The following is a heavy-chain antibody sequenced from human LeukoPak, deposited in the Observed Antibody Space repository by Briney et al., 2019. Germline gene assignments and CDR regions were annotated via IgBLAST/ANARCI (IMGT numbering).Heavy chain of an antibody. J-gene: IGHJ4*02. CDR3: ARALGDGYKDY. D-gene: IGHD3-10*01. CDR2: IIPILGIA. Sequence: SVKVSCKASGGTFSSYAISWVRQAPGQGLEWMGRIIPILGIANYAQKFQGRVTITADKSTSTAYMELSSLRSEDTAVYYCARALGDGYKDYWGQGTLVTVS. CDR1: GGTFSSYA. V-gene: IGHV1-69*04.